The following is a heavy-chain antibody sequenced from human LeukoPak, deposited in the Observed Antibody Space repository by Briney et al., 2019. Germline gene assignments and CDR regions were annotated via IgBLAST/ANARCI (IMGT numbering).Heavy chain of an antibody. CDR1: GFSLRTSAMC. Sequence: SGPTLLHPTQPLTLTCTFSGFSLRTSAMCVGGIRQPPGKALEWLQHIDWDDDKYYSTSLKTRLTISKDSYKNQVVLTMTSMDPVDTATYFCARLNTKSHCSGGSCYSRYFDYWGQGTLVTVSS. J-gene: IGHJ4*02. V-gene: IGHV2-70*01. D-gene: IGHD2-15*01. CDR2: IDWDDDK. CDR3: ARLNTKSHCSGGSCYSRYFDY.